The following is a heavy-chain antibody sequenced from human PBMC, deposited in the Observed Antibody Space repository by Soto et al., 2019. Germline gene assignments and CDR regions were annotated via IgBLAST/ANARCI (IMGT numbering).Heavy chain of an antibody. CDR3: ARRRLGYSSSWFDL. V-gene: IGHV4-34*01. CDR1: GGSFSGFS. D-gene: IGHD6-13*01. Sequence: PSETLSLTCAVYGGSFSGFSWSWIRQPPGKGLEWIGEINPGGDTNYNPSLKSRVSISVDTSKNQFSLKMTSVNAADTAVYYCARRRLGYSSSWFDLWGQGTLVTVSS. CDR2: INPGGDT. J-gene: IGHJ4*02.